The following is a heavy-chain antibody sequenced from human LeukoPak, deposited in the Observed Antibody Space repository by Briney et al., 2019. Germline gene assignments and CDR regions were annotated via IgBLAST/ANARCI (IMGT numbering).Heavy chain of an antibody. Sequence: GGSLRLSCAASGFTFSSYWMHWVRQAPGKGLVWVSRINSDGSSTSYADSVKGRFTISRDNAKNTLYLQMNSLRAEDTAVYYCARVYYYGSGSHLYYMDVWGKGTTVTISS. CDR3: ARVYYYGSGSHLYYMDV. V-gene: IGHV3-74*01. CDR1: GFTFSSYW. J-gene: IGHJ6*03. D-gene: IGHD3-10*01. CDR2: INSDGSST.